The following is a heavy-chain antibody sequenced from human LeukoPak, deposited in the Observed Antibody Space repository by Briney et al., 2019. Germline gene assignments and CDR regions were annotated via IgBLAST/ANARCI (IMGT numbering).Heavy chain of an antibody. CDR3: AKAYYYGSSGYSDFDY. Sequence: GGSLRLSCAASGFTFSSYAMHWVRQAPGKGLEYVSAISDNGGSTFYANSVKGRFTISRDNSKNTLYLQMGSLSAEDMAVYYCAKAYYYGSSGYSDFDYWGQGTLVTVSS. J-gene: IGHJ4*02. CDR2: ISDNGGST. CDR1: GFTFSSYA. D-gene: IGHD3-22*01. V-gene: IGHV3-64*01.